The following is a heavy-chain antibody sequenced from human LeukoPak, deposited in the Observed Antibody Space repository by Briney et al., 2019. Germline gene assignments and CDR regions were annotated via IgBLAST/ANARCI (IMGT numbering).Heavy chain of an antibody. V-gene: IGHV1-2*04. Sequence: ASVKVSCKASGYTFTGYDMHSVRQAPGQGLEWMGWINPNSGSTNYAQKFQGWVTMTRDTSITTAYMEMSRLRSDDTGVYYCARERATVVPPRASGYSHYWGQGNLAPVSS. D-gene: IGHD4-23*01. J-gene: IGHJ4*02. CDR2: INPNSGST. CDR3: ARERATVVPPRASGYSHY. CDR1: GYTFTGYD.